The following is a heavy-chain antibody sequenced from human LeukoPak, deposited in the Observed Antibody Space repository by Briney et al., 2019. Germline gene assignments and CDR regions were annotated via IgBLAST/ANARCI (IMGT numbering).Heavy chain of an antibody. D-gene: IGHD1-26*01. CDR1: GLTFTNYA. J-gene: IGHJ4*02. CDR2: ISGSDYST. V-gene: IGHV3-23*01. Sequence: PGGSLRISSAAPGLTFTNYAISCVRQAPGKGLEWVSSISGSDYSTYYADSVKGRFTIYRDNSKNTLYLQMDSLRAEDTALYYCAKDRGGATPRFDYWGQGTLVTVSS. CDR3: AKDRGGATPRFDY.